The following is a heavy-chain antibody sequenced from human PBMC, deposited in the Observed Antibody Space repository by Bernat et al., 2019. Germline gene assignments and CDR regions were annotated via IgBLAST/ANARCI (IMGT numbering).Heavy chain of an antibody. D-gene: IGHD5-12*01. Sequence: QVQLVESGGGVVQPGRSLRLSCAASGFTFSSYGMHWVRQAPGKGLEWVAVIWYDGSNKYYADSVKGRFTISRDNSKNTLYLQMNSLRAEDTAVYCCARDGSIPEGWLRPGVIDYWGQGTLVTVSS. CDR1: GFTFSSYG. V-gene: IGHV3-33*01. CDR3: ARDGSIPEGWLRPGVIDY. CDR2: IWYDGSNK. J-gene: IGHJ4*02.